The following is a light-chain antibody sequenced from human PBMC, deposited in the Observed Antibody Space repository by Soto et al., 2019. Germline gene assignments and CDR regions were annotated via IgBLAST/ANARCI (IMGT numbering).Light chain of an antibody. CDR3: QLYGGSHMFS. CDR1: QSISSSY. V-gene: IGKV3-20*01. CDR2: AAS. J-gene: IGKJ2*01. Sequence: EIVLTQSPGTLSLSPGEGGTLSCRASQSISSSYLAWYQQKPGQSPRLLLYAASSMATGIPDRFSGIGSGTEFTLTISRLEPEDFAVYYCQLYGGSHMFSFGKGTKLEIK.